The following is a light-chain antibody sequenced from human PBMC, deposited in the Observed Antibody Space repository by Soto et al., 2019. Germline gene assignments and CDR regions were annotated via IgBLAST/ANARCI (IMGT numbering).Light chain of an antibody. CDR3: QLYDSSPPGYT. Sequence: DIVLTQSPGTLSLSPGERSTLSCRASQSVRSTSLAWYQPKPGQAPSLLIYGASNRATGIPDRFSRSGSGADCTLPSSRLEPEYCAEYYFQLYDSSPPGYTFGQGTRLEIK. CDR2: GAS. CDR1: QSVRSTS. V-gene: IGKV3-20*01. J-gene: IGKJ2*01.